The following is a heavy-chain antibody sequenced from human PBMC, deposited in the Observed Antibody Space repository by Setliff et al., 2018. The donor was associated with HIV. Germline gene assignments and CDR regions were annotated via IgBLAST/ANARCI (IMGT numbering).Heavy chain of an antibody. CDR1: GASISLIAYY. CDR2: IYFNGKT. J-gene: IGHJ4*02. D-gene: IGHD3-16*01. CDR3: ARHVIGVVMLYSWDAFDY. V-gene: IGHV4-39*01. Sequence: SETLSLTCTVSGASISLIAYYWGWIRQSPGKGLEWIGSIYFNGKTYNNPSLKSRVIMSVDRSRSQLFLKVNSVTAADTATYYCARHVIGVVMLYSWDAFDYWGRGTLVTVSS.